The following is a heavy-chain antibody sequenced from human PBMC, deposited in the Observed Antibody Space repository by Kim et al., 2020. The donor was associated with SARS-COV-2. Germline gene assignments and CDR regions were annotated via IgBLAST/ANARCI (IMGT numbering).Heavy chain of an antibody. V-gene: IGHV3-7*01. J-gene: IGHJ5*01. CDR1: GFTFGKYW. D-gene: IGHD3-22*01. CDR2: INQDGGTK. CDR3: ATLYYSDFHS. Sequence: GGSLRLSCAASGFTFGKYWMTWVRQAPGKGLEWVANINQDGGTKYYVESVKGRFTISRDNPQNSLYLQMNSLRADDTAVYYCATLYYSDFHSWGQGTLVTVSS.